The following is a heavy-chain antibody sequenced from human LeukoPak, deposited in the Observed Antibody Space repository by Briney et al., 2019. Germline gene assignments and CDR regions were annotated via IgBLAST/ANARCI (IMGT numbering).Heavy chain of an antibody. CDR1: GDSVSSNSAA. V-gene: IGHV6-1*01. D-gene: IGHD3-9*01. CDR2: TYYRSKWYN. J-gene: IGHJ4*02. CDR3: ARMPDILTGLDS. Sequence: SQALSLTCAISGDSVSSNSAAWNWIRQSPSRGLEWLGRTYYRSKWYNDYAVSVKSRITINPDTSKNQFSLQLNSVTTADTAVYYCARMPDILTGLDSWGQGTLVTVSS.